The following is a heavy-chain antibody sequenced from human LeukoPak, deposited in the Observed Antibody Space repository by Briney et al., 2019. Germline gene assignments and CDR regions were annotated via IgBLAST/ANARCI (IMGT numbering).Heavy chain of an antibody. Sequence: GASVKVSCKASGYTFTSYGISCVRQAPGQGREWMGWISAYNGNTNYAQKLQGRVTMTTDTSTSIAYMELRSLRPDDTAVYYCARDPIGDSSSWLRVLGYYYYGIDVWGQGTTVTVSS. CDR1: GYTFTSYG. V-gene: IGHV1-18*01. J-gene: IGHJ6*02. CDR3: ARDPIGDSSSWLRVLGYYYYGIDV. CDR2: ISAYNGNT. D-gene: IGHD6-13*01.